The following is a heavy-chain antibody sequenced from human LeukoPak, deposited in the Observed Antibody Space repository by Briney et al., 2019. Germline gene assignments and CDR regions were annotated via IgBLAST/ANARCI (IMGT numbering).Heavy chain of an antibody. V-gene: IGHV3-11*01. Sequence: GGSLRLSCAASGFTFSDYYMSWIRQAPGKGLEWVSYISSSGGTMYYADSVKGRFTISRDNAKNSLYLQMNSQRAEDTAGYYCASNYDFWSGYFLHSSFDYWGQGTLVTVSS. CDR2: ISSSGGTM. CDR3: ASNYDFWSGYFLHSSFDY. J-gene: IGHJ4*02. CDR1: GFTFSDYY. D-gene: IGHD3-3*01.